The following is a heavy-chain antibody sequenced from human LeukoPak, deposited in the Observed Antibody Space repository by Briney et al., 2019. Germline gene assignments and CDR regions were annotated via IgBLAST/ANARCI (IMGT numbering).Heavy chain of an antibody. CDR1: VYTFTSYA. CDR3: ARLRAGYCSSTSCPYWYFDL. CDR2: INAGNGNT. J-gene: IGHJ2*01. V-gene: IGHV1-3*01. Sequence: ASVKVSCKASVYTFTSYAMHWVRQAPGERREGMGWINAGNGNTKYSQKFQGRVTLTRDTSASTAYMELSSLRSEDTAVYYCARLRAGYCSSTSCPYWYFDLWGRGTLVTVSS. D-gene: IGHD2-2*01.